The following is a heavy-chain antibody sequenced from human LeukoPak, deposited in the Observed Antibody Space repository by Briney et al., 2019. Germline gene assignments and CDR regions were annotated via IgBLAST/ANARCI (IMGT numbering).Heavy chain of an antibody. V-gene: IGHV3-21*01. Sequence: PGGSLRLSCAASGFXFSGYTINWVRQAPAKGLEWVSSLSSSGSDIYYADSVKGRFTISRDNAKNSLYLQMNNLRAEDTALYYCARGVTAGDYWGQGTMVTVSS. CDR3: ARGVTAGDY. J-gene: IGHJ4*02. D-gene: IGHD2-21*02. CDR1: GFXFSGYT. CDR2: LSSSGSDI.